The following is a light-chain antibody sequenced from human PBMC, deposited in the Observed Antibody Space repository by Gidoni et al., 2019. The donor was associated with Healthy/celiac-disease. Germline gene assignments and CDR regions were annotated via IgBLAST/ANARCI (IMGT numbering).Light chain of an antibody. CDR2: AAS. J-gene: IGKJ4*01. V-gene: IGKV1-39*01. CDR3: QQSYSTSPRT. Sequence: DIQMTHSPSSLSASVGDRVTITCRASQSISSYLNWYQQKPGKAPKLLIYAASSLQSGVPSRFSGSGSGTDFTLTISSLQPEDFATYYCQQSYSTSPRTFGGGTKVEIK. CDR1: QSISSY.